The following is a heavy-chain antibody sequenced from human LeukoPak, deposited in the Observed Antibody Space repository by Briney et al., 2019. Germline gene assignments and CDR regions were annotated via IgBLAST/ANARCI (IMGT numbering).Heavy chain of an antibody. CDR3: ARVVGLRFGESLNNWFDP. CDR2: IYTSGST. D-gene: IGHD3-10*01. Sequence: PSETLSLSCTVSGGSISSYYWSWIRQPAGKGLEWIGRIYTSGSTNYNPSLKSRVTMSVDTSKNQFSLKLSSVTAADTAVYYCARVVGLRFGESLNNWFDPWGQGTLVTVSS. V-gene: IGHV4-4*07. J-gene: IGHJ5*02. CDR1: GGSISSYY.